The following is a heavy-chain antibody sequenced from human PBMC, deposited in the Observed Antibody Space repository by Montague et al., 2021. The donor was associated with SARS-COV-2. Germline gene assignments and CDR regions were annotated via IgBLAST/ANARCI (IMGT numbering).Heavy chain of an antibody. CDR2: ISTSGDYT. D-gene: IGHD5-24*01. V-gene: IGHV3-23*01. Sequence: SLSLSWAASGFIFRHYAMSWVRQAPGKGLEWVSGISTSGDYTYYADSLKGRFTISRDNSRNTLYLQMNSLRAEDTAIYYCAKDREMDYSADYWGQGTLVTVSS. J-gene: IGHJ4*02. CDR1: GFIFRHYA. CDR3: AKDREMDYSADY.